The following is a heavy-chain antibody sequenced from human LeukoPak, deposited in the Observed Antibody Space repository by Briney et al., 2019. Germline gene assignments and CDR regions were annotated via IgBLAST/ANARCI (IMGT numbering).Heavy chain of an antibody. CDR2: ISSSSNTV. CDR1: GFTFSSYE. D-gene: IGHD5-18*01. CDR3: APQRGFRLLDRYFDC. V-gene: IGHV3-48*03. J-gene: IGHJ4*02. Sequence: GGSLRLCCAASGFTFSSYEMNWVRQAPGKGLEWVSYISSSSNTVYYADSVKGRFTISRDNAKNSLYLQMNSLRAEDTAVYYCAPQRGFRLLDRYFDCWGQGTLVTVSS.